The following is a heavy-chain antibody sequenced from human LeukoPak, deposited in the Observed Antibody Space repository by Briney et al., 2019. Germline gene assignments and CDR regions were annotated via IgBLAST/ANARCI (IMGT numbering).Heavy chain of an antibody. CDR3: ARHQWHYYYYMGV. J-gene: IGHJ6*03. V-gene: IGHV4-39*01. Sequence: PSETLSLTCTVSGGSISSSSYYWGWIRQPPGKGLEWIGSIYYSGDTYYNPSLKSRRVTISVDTSKNQFSLRLSSVTAADTAVYYCARHQWHYYYYMGVWGNGSTVTVSS. D-gene: IGHD6-19*01. CDR1: GGSISSSSYY. CDR2: IYYSGDT.